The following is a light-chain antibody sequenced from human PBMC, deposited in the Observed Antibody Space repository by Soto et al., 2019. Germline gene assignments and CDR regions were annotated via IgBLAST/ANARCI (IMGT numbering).Light chain of an antibody. V-gene: IGKV3-20*01. CDR3: QQYRSLIT. CDR2: DAS. J-gene: IGKJ5*01. Sequence: EIVLTQSPGTLSLSPGERATLSCRASQSVGNIYLAWYQKRPGQAPRLLIYDASNRATGIPDRFSGSGSGTGFALIMSRLEPEDFAVYYCQQYRSLITFGQGTRLEIK. CDR1: QSVGNIY.